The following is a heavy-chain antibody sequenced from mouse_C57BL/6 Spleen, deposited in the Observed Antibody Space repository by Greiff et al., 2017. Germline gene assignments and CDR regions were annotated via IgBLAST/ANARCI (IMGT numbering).Heavy chain of an antibody. CDR2: ISDGGSYT. CDR3: AREEGHYCGSSPFAY. V-gene: IGHV5-4*01. CDR1: GFTFSSYA. J-gene: IGHJ3*01. Sequence: EVQGVESGGGLVKPGGSLKLSCAASGFTFSSYAMSWVRQTPEKRLEWVATISDGGSYTYYPDNVKGRFTISRDNAKNNLYLQMSHLKSEDTAMCYCAREEGHYCGSSPFAYWGQGTLVTVSA. D-gene: IGHD1-1*01.